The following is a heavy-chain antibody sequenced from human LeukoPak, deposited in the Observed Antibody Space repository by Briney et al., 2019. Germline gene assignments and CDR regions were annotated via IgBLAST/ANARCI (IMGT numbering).Heavy chain of an antibody. CDR1: GGSISSYY. Sequence: ETLSLTCTVSGGSISSYYWSWIRQPPGKGLEWIGYIYYSGSTYYNPSLKSRVTISVDTSRDQFSLRLSSVTAADTAVYYCARSVVGYGVLRPDYWGQGTLVTVSS. CDR2: IYYSGST. CDR3: ARSVVGYGVLRPDY. V-gene: IGHV4-59*12. D-gene: IGHD2-21*01. J-gene: IGHJ4*02.